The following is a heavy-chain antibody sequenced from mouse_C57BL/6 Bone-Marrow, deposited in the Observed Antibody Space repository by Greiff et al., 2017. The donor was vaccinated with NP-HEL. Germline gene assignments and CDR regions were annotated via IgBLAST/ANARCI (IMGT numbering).Heavy chain of an antibody. J-gene: IGHJ2*01. Sequence: VMLVESGAELVKPGASVKISCKASGYAFSSYWMNWVKQRPGKGLEWIGQIYPGDGDTNYNGKFKGKATLTADKSSSTAYMQLSSLTSEDSAVYFCARSGYYGSSPDYWGQGTTLTVSS. CDR2: IYPGDGDT. CDR1: GYAFSSYW. D-gene: IGHD1-1*01. CDR3: ARSGYYGSSPDY. V-gene: IGHV1-80*01.